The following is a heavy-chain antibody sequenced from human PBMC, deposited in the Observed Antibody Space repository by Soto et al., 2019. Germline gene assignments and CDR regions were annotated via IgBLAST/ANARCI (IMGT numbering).Heavy chain of an antibody. CDR2: ISDSSVNT. V-gene: IGHV3-48*02. CDR1: GITLSSYA. J-gene: IGHJ1*01. D-gene: IGHD3-16*01. CDR3: AREDTALVG. Sequence: PGGAPRLSRGASGITLSSYAFNWARQAPGKGLEWVSYISDSSVNTYYADSVKGRFTISGDNAKNSLYLQMNSLRDEDTAVYFCAREDTALVGWSQGTMVTVSS.